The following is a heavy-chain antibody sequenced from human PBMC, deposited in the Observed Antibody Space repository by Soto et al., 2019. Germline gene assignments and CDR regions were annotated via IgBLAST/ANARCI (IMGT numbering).Heavy chain of an antibody. CDR3: AREGALPITMVRGVSSNWFDR. CDR2: IYYSVST. CDR1: GGSISSGDYY. V-gene: IGHV4-30-4*01. D-gene: IGHD3-10*01. J-gene: IGHJ5*02. Sequence: PSETLSLTCTVSGGSISSGDYYWSWIRQPPGKGLEWIGYIYYSVSTYYNPSLKSRVTISVDTSTNQFSLKLSSVTAAATAVYYCAREGALPITMVRGVSSNWFDRWGQGTLDTLSS.